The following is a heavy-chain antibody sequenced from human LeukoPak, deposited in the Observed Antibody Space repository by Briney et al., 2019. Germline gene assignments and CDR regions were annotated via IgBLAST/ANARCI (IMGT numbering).Heavy chain of an antibody. Sequence: PGGSLRLSCAASGFTFSSYSMNWVRQAPGKGLEWVSSISSSSSYIYYADSVKGRFTISRDNAKNSLYLQMNSLRAEDTAVYYCARDLEDYGDYVSVGLDYWGQGTLVTVSS. CDR1: GFTFSSYS. CDR3: ARDLEDYGDYVSVGLDY. D-gene: IGHD4-17*01. J-gene: IGHJ4*02. V-gene: IGHV3-21*01. CDR2: ISSSSSYI.